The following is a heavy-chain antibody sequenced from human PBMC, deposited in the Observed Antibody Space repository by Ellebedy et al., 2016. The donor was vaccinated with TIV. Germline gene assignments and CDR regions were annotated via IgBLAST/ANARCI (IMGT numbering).Heavy chain of an antibody. D-gene: IGHD6-13*01. V-gene: IGHV3-15*01. CDR1: GFTFTDAW. J-gene: IGHJ4*02. Sequence: GESLKISCAASGFTFTDAWMTWVRQGPGKGLGWVGRITSHTVGETRDYAAPVKGRFTISMDDSKRTLFLQMNSLNAEDTAVYYCTTGSSRGYWGQGTLVTVSS. CDR3: TTGSSRGY. CDR2: ITSHTVGETR.